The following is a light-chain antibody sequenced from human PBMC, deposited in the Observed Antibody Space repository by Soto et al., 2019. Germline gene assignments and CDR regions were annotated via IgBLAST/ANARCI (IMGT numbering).Light chain of an antibody. CDR3: QQLNSYLRT. CDR1: QGISSY. V-gene: IGKV1-9*01. J-gene: IGKJ1*01. Sequence: DIQLTQYPSFLSASVGDRVTITCRASQGISSYLAWYQQKPGKAPKLLIYAASTLQSGVPSRFSGSGSGTEFTLTISSLQPEDFATYYCQQLNSYLRTFGQGSKVDI. CDR2: AAS.